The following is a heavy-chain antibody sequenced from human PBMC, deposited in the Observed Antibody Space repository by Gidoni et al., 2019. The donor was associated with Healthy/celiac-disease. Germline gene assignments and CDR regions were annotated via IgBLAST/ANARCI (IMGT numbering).Heavy chain of an antibody. CDR1: GYTFTSYA. V-gene: IGHV7-4-1*02. CDR3: VGGYTVTTTAPHAFDI. J-gene: IGHJ3*02. Sequence: QVQLVQSGSELKKPGASVKVSCKASGYTFTSYAMNWVRQAPGQGLEWMGWINTNTGNPTYAQGFTGRFVFSLDTSVSTAYLQISSLKAEDTAVYYCVGGYTVTTTAPHAFDIWGQGTMVTVSS. CDR2: INTNTGNP. D-gene: IGHD4-17*01.